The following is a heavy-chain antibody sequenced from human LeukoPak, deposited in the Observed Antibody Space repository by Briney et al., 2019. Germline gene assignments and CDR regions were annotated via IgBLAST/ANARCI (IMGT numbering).Heavy chain of an antibody. CDR1: GYTFTSYG. CDR3: ARDRYYYGSGDLSY. D-gene: IGHD3-10*01. Sequence: ASVKVSCKASGYTFTSYGISWVRQAPGQGLEWMGWISAYNGNTNYAQKLQGRVTMTTDTSTSTAYMELSSLRSEDTAVYYCARDRYYYGSGDLSYWGQGTLVTVSS. CDR2: ISAYNGNT. V-gene: IGHV1-18*01. J-gene: IGHJ4*02.